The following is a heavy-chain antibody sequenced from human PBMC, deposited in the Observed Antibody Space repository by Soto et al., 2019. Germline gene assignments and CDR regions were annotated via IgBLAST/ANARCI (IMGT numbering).Heavy chain of an antibody. V-gene: IGHV4-39*01. CDR3: AGGSQNWFDP. CDR2: IYYSGST. D-gene: IGHD1-26*01. Sequence: XTLSLPCTVSGGSLSSSSYYWGWIRQPPGKGLEWIWIIYYSGSTYYNPSLKSRVTMSLYTSKNQFSLKLSPVTAADTAVYYCAGGSQNWFDPWGQGTLVTVSS. J-gene: IGHJ5*02. CDR1: GGSLSSSSYY.